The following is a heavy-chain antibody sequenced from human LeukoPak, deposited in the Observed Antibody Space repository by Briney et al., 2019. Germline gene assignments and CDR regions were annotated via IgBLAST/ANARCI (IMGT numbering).Heavy chain of an antibody. J-gene: IGHJ4*02. CDR2: IYYSGST. V-gene: IGHV4-31*03. D-gene: IGHD3-22*01. CDR1: GGSISSGGYY. CDR3: ARGSTYYDSSVDY. Sequence: SQTLSLTCTVSGGSISSGGYYWSWIRQHPGKGLEWIGYIYYSGSTYYNPSLKSRVTISVDTSKNQFSLKLSSVTAADTAVFYCARGSTYYDSSVDYWGQGTLVTVSS.